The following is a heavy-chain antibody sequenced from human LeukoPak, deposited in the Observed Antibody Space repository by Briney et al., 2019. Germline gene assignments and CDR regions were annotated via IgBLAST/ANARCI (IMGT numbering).Heavy chain of an antibody. V-gene: IGHV1-69*05. CDR2: IIPIFGTA. CDR1: GGTFSSYA. J-gene: IGHJ3*02. Sequence: ASVKVSCKASGGTFSSYAISWVRQAPGQGLEWMGGIIPIFGTANYAQKFQGRVTITTDESTSTAYMELSSLRSGDTAVYYCARAPITPDAFDIWGQGTMVTVSS. D-gene: IGHD5-12*01. CDR3: ARAPITPDAFDI.